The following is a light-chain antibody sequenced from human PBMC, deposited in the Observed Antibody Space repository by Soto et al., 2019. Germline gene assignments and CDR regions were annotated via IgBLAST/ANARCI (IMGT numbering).Light chain of an antibody. Sequence: DIHITQSPSSLSSSLGDRVTMTCRASQSITSYLNWYQQKPGKAPKLLIYSSSSLQSGVPSRFSGSGSGTDFTLTISSLQPEDFATYYCQQSYSTPRTFGHGTKVDI. V-gene: IGKV1-39*01. CDR1: QSITSY. J-gene: IGKJ1*01. CDR2: SSS. CDR3: QQSYSTPRT.